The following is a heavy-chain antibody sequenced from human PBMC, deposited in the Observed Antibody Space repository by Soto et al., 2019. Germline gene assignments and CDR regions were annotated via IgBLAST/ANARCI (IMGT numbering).Heavy chain of an antibody. D-gene: IGHD6-19*01. CDR2: IKSKTDGGTT. J-gene: IGHJ2*01. Sequence: PGGSLRLSCAASGFTFSNAWMSWVRQAPGKGLEWVGRIKSKTDGGTTDYAAPVKGRFTISRDDSKNTLYLQMNSLKTEDTAVYYCTAAEYSSGWNNYWYFDLWGRGTLVTVSS. V-gene: IGHV3-15*01. CDR3: TAAEYSSGWNNYWYFDL. CDR1: GFTFSNAW.